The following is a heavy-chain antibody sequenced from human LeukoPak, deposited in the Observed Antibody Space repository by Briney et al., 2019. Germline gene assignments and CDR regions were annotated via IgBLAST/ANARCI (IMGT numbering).Heavy chain of an antibody. CDR2: IYYSGST. V-gene: IGHV4-59*01. CDR3: ARAPDGVWFDP. D-gene: IGHD2-8*01. J-gene: IGHJ5*02. Sequence: SETLSLTCTVSGGSISSYYWSWIRQPPGKGLEWIGYIYYSGSTNYNPSLKSRVTISVDTSKNQFSLKLSSVTAADTAVYYCARAPDGVWFDPWGREPWSPSPQ. CDR1: GGSISSYY.